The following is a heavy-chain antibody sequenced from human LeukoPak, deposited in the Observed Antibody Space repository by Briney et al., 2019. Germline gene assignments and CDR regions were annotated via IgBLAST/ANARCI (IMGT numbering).Heavy chain of an antibody. J-gene: IGHJ4*02. Sequence: GGSLRLSCAASGFTFTSYGMSCLRQAPGKGLEWVSAIIGRGTTTYYADSVKGRFTISRDNARNTVNLQMNSLRPEDTAVYYCAKDYPPQGLIPSSYFDYWGQGALVTVSS. CDR1: GFTFTSYG. V-gene: IGHV3-23*01. D-gene: IGHD3-16*02. CDR2: IIGRGTTT. CDR3: AKDYPPQGLIPSSYFDY.